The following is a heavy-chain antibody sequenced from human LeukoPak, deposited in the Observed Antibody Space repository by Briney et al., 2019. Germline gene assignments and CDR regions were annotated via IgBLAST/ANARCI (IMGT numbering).Heavy chain of an antibody. D-gene: IGHD1-1*01. V-gene: IGHV5-51*01. J-gene: IGHJ6*02. Sequence: GESLQISCQGSGSRFTIYWIGWVRQVPGKGLEWMGIIYPGDSDTRYSPSFQGQVTISADKSISTAYLQWSSLKASDTAMYYCARLLGARQHYYYYYGMDVWGQGTTVTVSS. CDR2: IYPGDSDT. CDR3: ARLLGARQHYYYYYGMDV. CDR1: GSRFTIYW.